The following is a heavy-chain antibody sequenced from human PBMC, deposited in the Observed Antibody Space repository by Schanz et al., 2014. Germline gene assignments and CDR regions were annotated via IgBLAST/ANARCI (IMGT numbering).Heavy chain of an antibody. CDR1: GFIFSNSW. V-gene: IGHV3-7*03. D-gene: IGHD6-13*01. CDR3: AKDLAAVGVFDY. J-gene: IGHJ4*02. Sequence: EVQLVESGGGLVQPGGSLRLSCAASGFIFSNSWMSWVRQAPGKGLEWVANIKQDGSEKYYVDSVKGRFTISRDNSKNTLELQMNSLRAEDTAIYYCAKDLAAVGVFDYWGQGSLVTVSP. CDR2: IKQDGSEK.